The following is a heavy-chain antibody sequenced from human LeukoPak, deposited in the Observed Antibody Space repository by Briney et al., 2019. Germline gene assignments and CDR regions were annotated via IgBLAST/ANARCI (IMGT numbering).Heavy chain of an antibody. CDR2: IGTAGDT. CDR1: GFTFSSYD. J-gene: IGHJ6*02. D-gene: IGHD5-18*01. V-gene: IGHV3-13*01. Sequence: GGSLRLSCAASGFTFSSYDMHWVRQATGKGLEWVSAIGTAGDTYYPGSVKGRFTISRENAKNSLYLQMNSLRAGDTAVYYCARVASAMAPYGMDVWGQGTTVTVSS. CDR3: ARVASAMAPYGMDV.